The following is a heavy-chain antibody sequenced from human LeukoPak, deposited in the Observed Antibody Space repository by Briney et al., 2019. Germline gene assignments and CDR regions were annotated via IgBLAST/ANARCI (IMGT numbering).Heavy chain of an antibody. J-gene: IGHJ5*02. V-gene: IGHV4-34*01. CDR2: INHSGST. Sequence: PSETLSLTCAVYGGSFSGYYWSWIRQPPGKGLEWIGEINHSGSTNYNPSLKSRVTISVDTSKNQFSLKLSSVTAADTAVYYCARGAIVVVPAARTYWFDPWGQGTLITVSS. CDR1: GGSFSGYY. D-gene: IGHD2-2*01. CDR3: ARGAIVVVPAARTYWFDP.